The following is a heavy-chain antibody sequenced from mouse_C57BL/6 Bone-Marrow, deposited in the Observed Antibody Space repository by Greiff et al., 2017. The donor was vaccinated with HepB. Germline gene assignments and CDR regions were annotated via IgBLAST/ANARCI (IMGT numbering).Heavy chain of an antibody. V-gene: IGHV1-55*01. CDR3: ARPYYGSSSYAMDY. Sequence: QVHVKQPGAELVKPGASVKMSCKASGYTFTSYWITWVKQRPGQGLEWIGDIYPGSGSTNYNEKFKSKATLTVDTSSSTAYMQLSSLTSEDSAVYYCARPYYGSSSYAMDYWGQGTSVTVSS. D-gene: IGHD1-1*01. CDR1: GYTFTSYW. CDR2: IYPGSGST. J-gene: IGHJ4*01.